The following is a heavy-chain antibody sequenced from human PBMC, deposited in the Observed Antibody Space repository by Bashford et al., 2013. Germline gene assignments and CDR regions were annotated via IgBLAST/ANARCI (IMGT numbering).Heavy chain of an antibody. CDR2: IYPGDSDT. J-gene: IGHJ6*03. CDR1: GYSFTSYW. CDR3: ARHMSSGLDYYYYYMDV. Sequence: GESLKISCKGSGYSFTSYWIGWVRQMPGKGLEWMGIIYPGDSDTRYSPSFQGQVTISADKSISTAYLQWSSLKASDTAMYYCARHMSSGLDYYYYYMDVWGKGTTVTVS. D-gene: IGHD3/OR15-3a*01. V-gene: IGHV5-51*01.